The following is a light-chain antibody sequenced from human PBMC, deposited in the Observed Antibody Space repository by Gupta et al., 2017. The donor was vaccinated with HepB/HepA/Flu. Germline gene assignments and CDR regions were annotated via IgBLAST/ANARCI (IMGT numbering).Light chain of an antibody. V-gene: IGKV1-5*03. Sequence: DIQMTQSPSTLSASVGDRVTITCRASQSISSWLAWYQQKPGKAPKLLIYKASSLESGVPSRFSGSGSGTEFTLTISSLHPDDITTYYCQQDKSYPWTFGQGTKLEIK. J-gene: IGKJ1*01. CDR1: QSISSW. CDR3: QQDKSYPWT. CDR2: KAS.